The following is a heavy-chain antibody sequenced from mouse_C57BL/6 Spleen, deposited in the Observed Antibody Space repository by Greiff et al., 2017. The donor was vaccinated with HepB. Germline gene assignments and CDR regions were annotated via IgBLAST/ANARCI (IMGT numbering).Heavy chain of an antibody. D-gene: IGHD2-2*01. Sequence: EVMLVESGGGLVKPGGSLKLSCAASGFTFSSYAMSWVSQTPEKRLEWVATLSDGGSYTYYPDNVKGRFTISRDNAKNNLYLHMSHLKSEDTAMYYCARISLWFFDYWGQGTTLTVSS. J-gene: IGHJ2*01. CDR3: ARISLWFFDY. V-gene: IGHV5-4*03. CDR2: LSDGGSYT. CDR1: GFTFSSYA.